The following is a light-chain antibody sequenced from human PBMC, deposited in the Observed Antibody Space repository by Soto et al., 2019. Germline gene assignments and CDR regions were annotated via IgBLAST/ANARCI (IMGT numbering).Light chain of an antibody. CDR3: CSYAGSSTWV. Sequence: QSALTQPASVSGSPGQSITLSCTGTSSDIGSYNLVSWYQQHPGKAPNLIIYEGSKRPSGVSNRFSGSKSGNTASLTVSGLQTEDEADYYCCSYAGSSTWVFGGGTKLTVL. V-gene: IGLV2-23*01. CDR1: SSDIGSYNL. J-gene: IGLJ3*02. CDR2: EGS.